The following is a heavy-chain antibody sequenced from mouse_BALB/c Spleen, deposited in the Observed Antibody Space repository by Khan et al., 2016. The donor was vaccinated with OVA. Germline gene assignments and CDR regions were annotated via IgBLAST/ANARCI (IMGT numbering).Heavy chain of an antibody. CDR2: ISSDGDYT. CDR3: ARSPYGNFAY. Sequence: EVELVESGGGLVKPGGSLKLSCTASGFTFTTYAMSWVRQTPEKRLEWVATISSDGDYTYYPDNVTGRFTISRNNAKNTLYLQMNSLRSEDSAIYFCARSPYGNFAYWGQGTLVTVSA. J-gene: IGHJ3*01. CDR1: GFTFTTYA. V-gene: IGHV5-9-3*01. D-gene: IGHD2-1*01.